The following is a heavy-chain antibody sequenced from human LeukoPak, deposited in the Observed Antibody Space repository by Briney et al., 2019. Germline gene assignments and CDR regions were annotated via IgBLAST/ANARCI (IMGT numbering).Heavy chain of an antibody. CDR2: IYHSGST. J-gene: IGHJ4*02. Sequence: PSETLSLTCAVSGYSISSGYYWGWIRQPPGKGLEWIGSIYHSGSTYYNPSLKSRVTILVDTSKNQFSLKLSSVTAADTAVYYCARQGSFYDSSGYYLDYWGQGTLVTVSS. V-gene: IGHV4-38-2*01. CDR3: ARQGSFYDSSGYYLDY. CDR1: GYSISSGYY. D-gene: IGHD3-22*01.